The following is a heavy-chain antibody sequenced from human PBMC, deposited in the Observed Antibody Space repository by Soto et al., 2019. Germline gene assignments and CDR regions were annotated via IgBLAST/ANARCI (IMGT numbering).Heavy chain of an antibody. V-gene: IGHV4-34*01. Sequence: LSLPCAVYGGSFSGYYWSWIRQPPGKGLEWIGEINHSGSTNYNPSLKSRVTISVDTSKNQFSLKLSSVTAADTAVYYCARGVVVVAAHFDYWGQGTLVTVSS. D-gene: IGHD2-15*01. CDR3: ARGVVVVAAHFDY. CDR1: GGSFSGYY. J-gene: IGHJ4*02. CDR2: INHSGST.